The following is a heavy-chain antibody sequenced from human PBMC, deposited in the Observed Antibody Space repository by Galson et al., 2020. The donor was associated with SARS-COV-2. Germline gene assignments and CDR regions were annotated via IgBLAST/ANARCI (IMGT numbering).Heavy chain of an antibody. CDR2: IYDSANT. D-gene: IGHD1-26*01. CDR1: GGSVSSGAFS. J-gene: IGHJ4*02. Sequence: PSETLSLTCAVSGGSVSSGAFSWSWFRQPPGQGLEWIGYIYDSANTYYNPSLKSRVSISVDRSKNQFSLNLSSVTAADTAVYYCARGQQTELLTPFDFWGQGTLVTVSS. V-gene: IGHV4-30-2*01. CDR3: ARGQQTELLTPFDF.